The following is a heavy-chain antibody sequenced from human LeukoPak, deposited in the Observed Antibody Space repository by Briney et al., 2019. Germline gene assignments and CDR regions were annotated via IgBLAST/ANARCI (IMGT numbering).Heavy chain of an antibody. CDR1: GGSISSGDYY. J-gene: IGHJ3*02. V-gene: IGHV4-30-4*08. Sequence: SQTLSLTCTVSGGSISSGDYYWSWIRQPPGKGLEWIGYIYYSGSTYYNPSLKSRVTISVDTSKNQFSLKLSSVTAADTAVYYCARVTIFGAVSLTYAFDIWGQGTMVTVSS. CDR2: IYYSGST. CDR3: ARVTIFGAVSLTYAFDI. D-gene: IGHD3-3*01.